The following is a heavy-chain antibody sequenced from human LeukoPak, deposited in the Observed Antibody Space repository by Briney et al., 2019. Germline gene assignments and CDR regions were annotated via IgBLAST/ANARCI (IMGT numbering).Heavy chain of an antibody. V-gene: IGHV3-48*04. J-gene: IGHJ4*02. CDR2: ISSSGSTI. CDR3: ARDPVGVITTVYYFDY. CDR1: GFTVSSDS. D-gene: IGHD3-22*01. Sequence: GGSLRLSCTVSGFTVSSDSMSWVRQAPGKGLEWVSYISSSGSTIYYADSVKGRFTISRDNAKNSLYLQMNSLRAEDTAVYYCARDPVGVITTVYYFDYWGQGTLVTVSS.